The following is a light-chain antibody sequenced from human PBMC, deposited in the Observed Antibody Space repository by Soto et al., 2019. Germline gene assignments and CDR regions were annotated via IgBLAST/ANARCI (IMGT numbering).Light chain of an antibody. J-gene: IGKJ1*01. V-gene: IGKV2-28*01. CDR2: LGS. Sequence: DIVMTQSPLSLPVTPGEPASISCRSSQSLLHSNGYNYLDWYLQKPGQSPQLLIYLGSNRSSGVPDRFSGSGSGTDFTLKISRVEAEDVGVYYCMQALQTPTWKCGQGTKGDIK. CDR3: MQALQTPTWK. CDR1: QSLLHSNGYNY.